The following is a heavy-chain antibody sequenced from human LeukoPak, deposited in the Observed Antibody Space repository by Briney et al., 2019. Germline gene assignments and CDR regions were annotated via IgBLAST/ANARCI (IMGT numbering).Heavy chain of an antibody. CDR3: AKVLYYDFWSGSVGFDP. J-gene: IGHJ5*02. V-gene: IGHV3-23*01. Sequence: GGSLRLSCAASGFTFSSYAMSWVRQAPGKGLEWVSVISAGGGSTYYADSVKGRFPISRDNSKNTLYLQMNSLRAEDTAVYYCAKVLYYDFWSGSVGFDPWGQGTLVTVSS. D-gene: IGHD3-3*01. CDR2: ISAGGGST. CDR1: GFTFSSYA.